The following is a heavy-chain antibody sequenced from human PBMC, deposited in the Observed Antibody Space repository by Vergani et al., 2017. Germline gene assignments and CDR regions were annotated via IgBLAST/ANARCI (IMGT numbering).Heavy chain of an antibody. CDR2: IKQDGSEK. CDR3: ARDRYYYDSSGYYPTLYYYYYGMDV. V-gene: IGHV3-7*01. Sequence: EVQLVESGGGLVQPGGSLRLSCAASGFTFSSYWMSWVRQAPGKGLEWVANIKQDGSEKYYVDSVKGRFTISRDNAKNSLYLQMNSLRAEDTAVYYCARDRYYYDSSGYYPTLYYYYYGMDVWGQGTTVTVSS. J-gene: IGHJ6*02. CDR1: GFTFSSYW. D-gene: IGHD3-22*01.